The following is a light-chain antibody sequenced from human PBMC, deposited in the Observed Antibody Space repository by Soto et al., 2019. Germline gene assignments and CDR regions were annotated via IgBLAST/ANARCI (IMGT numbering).Light chain of an antibody. CDR1: SNDVGRYNL. CDR2: EVT. J-gene: IGLJ1*01. Sequence: QSALTQPASVSGSPGQSITISCTGTSNDVGRYNLVSWCQQHPGKAPKLIIYEVTKRPSGFSNRFSASKSGNTASLTISGXQXEDXXXYYCXXXXXSGTXYXFXTGNEVTV. V-gene: IGLV2-23*02. CDR3: XXXXXSGTXYX.